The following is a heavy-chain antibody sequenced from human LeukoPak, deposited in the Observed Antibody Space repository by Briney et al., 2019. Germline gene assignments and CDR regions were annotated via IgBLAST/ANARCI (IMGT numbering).Heavy chain of an antibody. J-gene: IGHJ4*02. CDR2: INPNSGGT. V-gene: IGHV1-2*02. CDR3: ARTGNYARYYFDY. CDR1: GYTFTGYY. D-gene: IGHD4-11*01. Sequence: ASVKVSCKASGYTFTGYYMHWVRQAPGQGLEWMGWINPNSGGTNYAQKFQGRVTMTRDTSISTAYMELSRLRSDDTAVYYCARTGNYARYYFDYWGQGTLVTVSS.